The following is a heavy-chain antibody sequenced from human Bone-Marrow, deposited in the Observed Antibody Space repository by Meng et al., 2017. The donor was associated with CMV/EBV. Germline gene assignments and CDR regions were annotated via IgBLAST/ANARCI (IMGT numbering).Heavy chain of an antibody. D-gene: IGHD3-22*01. CDR3: ARFNYYDSSGYYSK. J-gene: IGHJ4*02. CDR2: TYYRSKWNT. CDR1: DSVSSNSAA. Sequence: DSVSSNSAAWNWIRQSPSRGLEWLGRTYYRSKWNTDYAVSVKSRISINPDTSKNQFSLQLNSVTPEDTAMYYCARFNYYDSSGYYSKWGQGTLVTVSS. V-gene: IGHV6-1*01.